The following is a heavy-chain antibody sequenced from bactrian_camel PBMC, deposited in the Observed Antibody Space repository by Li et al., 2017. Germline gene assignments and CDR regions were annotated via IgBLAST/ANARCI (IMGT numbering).Heavy chain of an antibody. D-gene: IGHD7*01. V-gene: IGHV3S42*01. CDR2: LWIGGATT. J-gene: IGHJ4*01. Sequence: VQLVESGGGSAQAGGSLRLSCAASGISAGSYCMGWFRQRPGKDREGLAVLWIGGATTTYADSVKGRFIISKDNTRNTLYLQMTSLKPEDTAMYYCAARGFSYCIVNWWNLRTFWGQGTQVTVS. CDR1: GISAGSYC. CDR3: AARGFSYCIVNWWNLRTF.